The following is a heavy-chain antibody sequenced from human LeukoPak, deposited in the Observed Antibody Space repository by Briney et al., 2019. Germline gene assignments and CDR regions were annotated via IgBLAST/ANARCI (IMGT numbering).Heavy chain of an antibody. J-gene: IGHJ3*01. CDR1: GFAFSSFT. V-gene: IGHV3-21*01. CDR3: ARDGDDGTILPLVGDDDAFDV. D-gene: IGHD1-26*01. CDR2: INGDSRYI. Sequence: GGSLRLSCAASGFAFSSFTMNWVRQAPGKGLEWVSSINGDSRYIHYADSVKGRFTISRDNAKNSLFLQMISLRVEDTALYYCARDGDDGTILPLVGDDDAFDVWGQGTVVTVSS.